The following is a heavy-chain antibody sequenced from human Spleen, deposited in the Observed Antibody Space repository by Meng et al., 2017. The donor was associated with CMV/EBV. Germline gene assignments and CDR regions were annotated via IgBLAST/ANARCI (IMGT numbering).Heavy chain of an antibody. CDR3: ARGLRGVRGGGAEYFQH. CDR1: GGSFRGYY. V-gene: IGHV4-34*01. J-gene: IGHJ1*01. Sequence: YGGSFRGYYWSWIRQPPGKGLEWIGEINHSGSTNYNPSLKSRVTISVDTSKNQFSLKLSSVTAADTAVYYCARGLRGVRGGGAEYFQHWGQGTLVTVSS. D-gene: IGHD3-10*01. CDR2: INHSGST.